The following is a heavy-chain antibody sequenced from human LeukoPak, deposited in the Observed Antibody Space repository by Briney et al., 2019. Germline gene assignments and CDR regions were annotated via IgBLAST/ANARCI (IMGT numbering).Heavy chain of an antibody. CDR2: IRSKANSYAT. V-gene: IGHV3-73*01. CDR3: TPVGGTTPFDY. CDR1: GFTFSGSA. D-gene: IGHD1-26*01. Sequence: GGSLRLSCAASGFTFSGSAMHWVRQPSGKGLGWVGRIRSKANSYATGYAASLKGRFTISRDDSKNTVYLQMNGLKTEDTAVYYCTPVGGTTPFDYWGQGTLVTVSS. J-gene: IGHJ4*02.